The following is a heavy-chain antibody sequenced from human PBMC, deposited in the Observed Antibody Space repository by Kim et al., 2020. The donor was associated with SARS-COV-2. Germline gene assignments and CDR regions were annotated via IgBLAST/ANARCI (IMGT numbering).Heavy chain of an antibody. V-gene: IGHV3-23*01. CDR3: AKDHIVLMVYARYFDY. Sequence: SGKGRFTISRDNSKTTLYLQMNSLRAEDTAVYYCAKDHIVLMVYARYFDYWGQGTLVTVSS. J-gene: IGHJ4*02. D-gene: IGHD2-8*01.